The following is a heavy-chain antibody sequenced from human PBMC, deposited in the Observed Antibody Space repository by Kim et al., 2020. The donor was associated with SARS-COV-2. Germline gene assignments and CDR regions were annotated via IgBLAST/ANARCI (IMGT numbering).Heavy chain of an antibody. CDR1: GYTFTNYG. CDR3: ASAGVDDSGDYREY. J-gene: IGHJ4*02. V-gene: IGHV1-18*04. CDR2: ISVSTGKA. Sequence: ASVKVSCKASGYTFTNYGIGWVRQAPGQGLEWVGWISVSTGKASYTQILQGRVTMTTVTSARTAYMELRSLRSDDTAIFYCASAGVDDSGDYREYWGQGT. D-gene: IGHD4-17*01.